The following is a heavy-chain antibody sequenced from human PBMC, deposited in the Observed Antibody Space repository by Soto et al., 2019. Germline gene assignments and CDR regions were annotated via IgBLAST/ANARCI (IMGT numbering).Heavy chain of an antibody. J-gene: IGHJ6*03. V-gene: IGHV3-9*01. D-gene: IGHD2-2*02. Sequence: EVQLVESGGGLVQPGTSLRLSCAASGFTFDDYAMHWVRQAPGKGLEWVSGIVWNSGNIAYAASVKGRFTISRDNAKNSLYLQMNSLRTEDTALYYCARIPAAIGYMDVWGKGTTVTVSS. CDR3: ARIPAAIGYMDV. CDR2: IVWNSGNI. CDR1: GFTFDDYA.